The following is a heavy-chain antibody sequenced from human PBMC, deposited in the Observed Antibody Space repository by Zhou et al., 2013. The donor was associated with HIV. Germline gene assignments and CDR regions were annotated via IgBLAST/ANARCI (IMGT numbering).Heavy chain of an antibody. CDR3: ARGLGYCSGGRCYSYYYYMDV. J-gene: IGHJ6*03. D-gene: IGHD2-15*01. CDR2: IIPILGIA. CDR1: GYTLADLA. V-gene: IGHV1-69*05. Sequence: QVQLLQSGAEVKPPGASVKVSCKVFGYTLADLAIHWVRLPPGQGLEWMGGIIPILGIANYAQKFQGRVTITTDESTSTAYMELSSLRSEDTAVYYCARGLGYCSGGRCYSYYYYMDVWGKGTTVTVSS.